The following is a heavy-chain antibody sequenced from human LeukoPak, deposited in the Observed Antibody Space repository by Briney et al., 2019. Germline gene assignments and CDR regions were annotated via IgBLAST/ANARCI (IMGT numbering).Heavy chain of an antibody. CDR3: ARVESGYCSGGSCHFFDY. J-gene: IGHJ4*02. D-gene: IGHD2-15*01. Sequence: PLETLSLTCSVSGFSISSGYYWGWIRQPPGRGLEWIGSISHSGSTYYNPSLKSRLTISLHTSKNQFSLKLSSVTAADTAVYYCARVESGYCSGGSCHFFDYWGQGTLVTVSS. CDR1: GFSISSGYY. CDR2: ISHSGST. V-gene: IGHV4-38-2*02.